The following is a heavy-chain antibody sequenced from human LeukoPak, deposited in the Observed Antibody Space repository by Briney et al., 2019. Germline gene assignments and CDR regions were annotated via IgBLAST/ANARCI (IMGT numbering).Heavy chain of an antibody. CDR2: IIPIFGTA. D-gene: IGHD4-17*01. CDR1: GYTFTSYG. J-gene: IGHJ6*03. Sequence: GASVKVSCKASGYTFTSYGISWVRQAPGQGLEWMGGIIPIFGTANYAQKFQGRVTITTDESTSTAYMELSSLRSEDTAVYYCARGLRFYYYYMDVWGKGTTVTVSS. CDR3: ARGLRFYYYYMDV. V-gene: IGHV1-69*05.